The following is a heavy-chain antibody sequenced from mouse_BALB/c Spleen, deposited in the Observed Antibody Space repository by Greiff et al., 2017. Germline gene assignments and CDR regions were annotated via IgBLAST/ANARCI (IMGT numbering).Heavy chain of an antibody. CDR3: ARSDYDYDVAWFAY. Sequence: VKLMESGAELMKPGASVKISCKATGYTFSSYWIEWVKQRPGHGLEWIGEILPGSGSTNYNEKFKGKATFTADTSSNTAYMQLSSLTSEDSAVYYCARSDYDYDVAWFAYWGQGTLVTVSA. J-gene: IGHJ3*01. D-gene: IGHD2-4*01. V-gene: IGHV1-9*01. CDR2: ILPGSGST. CDR1: GYTFSSYW.